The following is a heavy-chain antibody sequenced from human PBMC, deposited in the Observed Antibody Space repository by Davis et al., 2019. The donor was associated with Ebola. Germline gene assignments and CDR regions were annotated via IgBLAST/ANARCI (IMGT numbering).Heavy chain of an antibody. Sequence: MPSETLSLTCAVYGGSFSDYYWTWIRQSPGKGLEWIGEINHVGSTYYYPSLKSRVTFSVDSSKSQFSLKLSSVTAADAAVYYCARGRYVRIMEVWGQGTTVTVSS. V-gene: IGHV4-34*01. J-gene: IGHJ6*02. CDR2: INHVGST. D-gene: IGHD3-16*01. CDR3: ARGRYVRIMEV. CDR1: GGSFSDYY.